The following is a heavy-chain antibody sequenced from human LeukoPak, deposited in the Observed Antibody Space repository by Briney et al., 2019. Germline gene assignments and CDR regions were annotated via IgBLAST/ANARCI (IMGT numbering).Heavy chain of an antibody. CDR2: VYNSGST. V-gene: IGHV4-59*01. CDR1: GGSISIYY. Sequence: SETLSLTCTVSGGSISIYYWSWIRQPPGKGLEWLGYVYNSGSTDYNPSLKSRVTISADTSKNQFSRKLSSVTAADTAVDYCVRDRELFYWGQGTLVTVSS. J-gene: IGHJ4*02. CDR3: VRDRELFY. D-gene: IGHD1-7*01.